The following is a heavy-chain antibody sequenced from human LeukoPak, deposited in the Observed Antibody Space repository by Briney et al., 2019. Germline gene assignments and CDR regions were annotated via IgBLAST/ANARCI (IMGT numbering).Heavy chain of an antibody. CDR1: GGSISSYY. CDR2: IYYSGST. V-gene: IGHV4-59*01. Sequence: ASETLSLTCTVSGGSISSYYWSWIRQPPGKGLEWIGYIYYSGSTNYNPSLKSRVTISVDTSKNQFSLNLSSVTAADTAVYYCARDVARHAFDVWGQGTMVTVSS. CDR3: ARDVARHAFDV. J-gene: IGHJ3*01. D-gene: IGHD2-15*01.